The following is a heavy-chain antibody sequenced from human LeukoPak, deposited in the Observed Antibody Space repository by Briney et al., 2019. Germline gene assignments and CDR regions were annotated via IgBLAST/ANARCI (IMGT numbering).Heavy chain of an antibody. CDR2: IYYSGST. CDR1: GGSISSSSYY. D-gene: IGHD4-17*01. V-gene: IGHV4-39*01. CDR3: ARVRYGDYVSD. Sequence: SETLSLTCTVSGGSISSSSYYWGWIRQPPGKGLEWIGSIYYSGSTYYNPSLKSRVTISVDTSKNQFSLKLSSVTAADTAVYYCARVRYGDYVSDWGQGTLVTVSS. J-gene: IGHJ4*02.